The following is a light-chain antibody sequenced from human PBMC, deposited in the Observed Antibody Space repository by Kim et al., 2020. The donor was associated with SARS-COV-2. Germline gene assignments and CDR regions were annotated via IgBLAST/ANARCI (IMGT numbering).Light chain of an antibody. CDR3: QQYNTYSGDS. V-gene: IGKV1-5*03. J-gene: IGKJ2*03. Sequence: AYVRDRGTITCRASQSISSWLAWYQQKPGKAPKLLIYKASSLESGVPSRFSGSGSGTEFTLTISSLQPDDFATYYCQQYNTYSGDSFGQGTKLEI. CDR1: QSISSW. CDR2: KAS.